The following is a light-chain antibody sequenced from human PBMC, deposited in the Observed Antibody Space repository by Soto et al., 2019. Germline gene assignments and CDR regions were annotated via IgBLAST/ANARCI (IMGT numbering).Light chain of an antibody. J-gene: IGKJ4*01. CDR1: QGISTF. V-gene: IGKV1-9*01. CDR2: AAS. Sequence: IHVTQSASSLSASVVYRVTITCLASQGISTFLSWYQQKPGKAPKLLIYAASILQSGVPSRFRGSGSGTDFTLTIIRLQPEDFATYFCQQLNSYPLTFGGGTKVDIK. CDR3: QQLNSYPLT.